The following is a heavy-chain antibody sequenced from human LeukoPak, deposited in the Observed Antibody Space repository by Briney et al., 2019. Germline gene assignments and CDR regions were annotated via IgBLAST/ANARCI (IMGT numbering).Heavy chain of an antibody. J-gene: IGHJ4*02. Sequence: SETLSLTCTVSGGSISSSSYYWGWIRQPPGKGLEWIGSIYYSGSTYYNSSLKSRVTISVDTSKNQFSLKLSSLTAADTAVYYCARAAYCGGDCYLFDYWGQGTLVTVFS. CDR3: ARAAYCGGDCYLFDY. CDR1: GGSISSSSYY. V-gene: IGHV4-39*01. D-gene: IGHD2-21*02. CDR2: IYYSGST.